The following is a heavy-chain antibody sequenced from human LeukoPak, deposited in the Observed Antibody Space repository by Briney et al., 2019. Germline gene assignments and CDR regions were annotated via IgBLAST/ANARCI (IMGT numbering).Heavy chain of an antibody. CDR2: IWYDGSNK. V-gene: IGHV3-33*06. CDR3: AKDPSYYDYVWGSYN. CDR1: GFTFSSYG. Sequence: GGSLRLSCAASGFTFSSYGMHWVRQAPGKGLEWVAVIWYDGSNKYYADSVKGRFTISRDNSKNTLYLQMNSLRAEDTAVYYCAKDPSYYDYVWGSYNWGQGTLVTVSS. D-gene: IGHD3-16*01. J-gene: IGHJ4*02.